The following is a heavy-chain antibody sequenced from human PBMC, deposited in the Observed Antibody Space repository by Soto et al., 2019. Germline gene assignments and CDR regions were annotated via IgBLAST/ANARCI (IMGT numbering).Heavy chain of an antibody. CDR2: IIPIFGTA. CDR3: ARDRGDPARAYCGGDCYPNYGMDV. Sequence: QVQLVQSGAEVKKPGSSVKVSCKASGGTFSSYAISWVRQAPGQGLEWMGGIIPIFGTANYAQKFQGRVTSTAAESTSTAYMELSSLRSEDTAVYYCARDRGDPARAYCGGDCYPNYGMDVWGQGTTVTVSS. J-gene: IGHJ6*02. CDR1: GGTFSSYA. V-gene: IGHV1-69*12. D-gene: IGHD2-21*02.